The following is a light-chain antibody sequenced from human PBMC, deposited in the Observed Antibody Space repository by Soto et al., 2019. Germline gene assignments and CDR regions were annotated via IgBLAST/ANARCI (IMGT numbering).Light chain of an antibody. CDR2: AAS. V-gene: IGKV1-39*01. Sequence: DIQMTQSPSSLSASVGDRVTITCRASQSIRRYLNWYQQKPGKAPKLLIYAASSLQSGVPSRFSGSGSGTDFTLTISSLQPEDFATYYCQQSYSSLLTFGPGTKVDIK. CDR3: QQSYSSLLT. J-gene: IGKJ3*01. CDR1: QSIRRY.